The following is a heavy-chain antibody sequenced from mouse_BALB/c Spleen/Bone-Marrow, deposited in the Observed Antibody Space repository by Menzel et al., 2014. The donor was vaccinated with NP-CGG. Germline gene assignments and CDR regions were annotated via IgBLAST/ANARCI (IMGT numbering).Heavy chain of an antibody. CDR2: IHPGSGNT. V-gene: IGHV1-15*01. CDR1: GYTFTDYE. J-gene: IGHJ3*01. D-gene: IGHD2-14*01. Sequence: QVQLQQSGAELVRPGASVKLSCKALGYTFTDYEMHWVKQTPVNGLEWIGAIHPGSGNTAYNQKFKGKATLTADKSSSTAYMELSSLTSEDSAIYYCIRGNYRYSWFAYWGQGTLVTVSA. CDR3: IRGNYRYSWFAY.